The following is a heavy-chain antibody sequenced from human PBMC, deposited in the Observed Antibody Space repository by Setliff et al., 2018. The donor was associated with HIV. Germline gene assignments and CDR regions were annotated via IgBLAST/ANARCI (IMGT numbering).Heavy chain of an antibody. V-gene: IGHV1-3*04. Sequence: GASVKVSCKASGYKLTNYAVHWVRQAPGQRLEWMGWINTANGNTIYSQKFQGRVTITRDTSALTADMELSSLRSEDTAVYFCARGMNAVRYFDWLDAFDIWGQGTMVTVSS. CDR3: ARGMNAVRYFDWLDAFDI. CDR2: INTANGNT. CDR1: GYKLTNYA. D-gene: IGHD3-9*01. J-gene: IGHJ3*02.